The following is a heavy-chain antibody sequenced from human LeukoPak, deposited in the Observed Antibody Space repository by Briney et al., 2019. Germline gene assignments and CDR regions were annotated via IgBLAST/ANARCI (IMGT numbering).Heavy chain of an antibody. J-gene: IGHJ4*02. CDR1: GFTFSSYG. CDR2: ISYDGSNK. CDR3: AKDQGGGLRYFDWFYFDY. Sequence: GGSLRLSCAASGFTFSSYGMHWVRQAPGKGLEWVAVISYDGSNKYYADSVKGQFTISRDNSKNTLYLQMNSLRAEDTAVYYCAKDQGGGLRYFDWFYFDYWGQGTLVTVSS. D-gene: IGHD3-9*01. V-gene: IGHV3-30*18.